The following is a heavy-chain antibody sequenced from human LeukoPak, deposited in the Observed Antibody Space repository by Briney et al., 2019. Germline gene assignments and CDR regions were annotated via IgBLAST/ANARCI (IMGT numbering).Heavy chain of an antibody. CDR3: ARSFGASDNY. D-gene: IGHD3-10*01. CDR1: GFTFSRHW. CDR2: IKQDGSEK. Sequence: GRSLRLSCAASGFTFSRHWMTWVRQAPGKGLEWVANIKQDGSEKYYVDSVKGRFTISRDNAKNSLYLQMNSLRAEDTAMYYCARSFGASDNYWGQGTLVTVSS. J-gene: IGHJ4*02. V-gene: IGHV3-7*04.